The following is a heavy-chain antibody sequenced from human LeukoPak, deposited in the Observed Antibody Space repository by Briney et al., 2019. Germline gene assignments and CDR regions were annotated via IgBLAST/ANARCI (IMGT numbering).Heavy chain of an antibody. D-gene: IGHD2-2*01. CDR2: MNPTIGKT. J-gene: IGHJ3*02. Sequence: ASVKVSCKASGYSFTSYDIAWVRQAPGQGLEWMGWMNPTIGKTGDAQKFQGRVTMTRNTSITTAYMDLSSLRSEDTAVYYFTRSSRARYDAFDMWGQGTMVTVSS. CDR3: TRSSRARYDAFDM. CDR1: GYSFTSYD. V-gene: IGHV1-8*01.